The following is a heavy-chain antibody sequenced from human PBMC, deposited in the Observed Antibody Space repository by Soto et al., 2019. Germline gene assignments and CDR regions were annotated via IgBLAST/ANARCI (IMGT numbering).Heavy chain of an antibody. V-gene: IGHV1-3*01. CDR3: ARSSGYYYLDY. CDR2: INAGNGNT. J-gene: IGHJ4*02. CDR1: GYTFTNYA. Sequence: GASVKVSCKASGYTFTNYAMHWVRQAPGQRLEWMGWINAGNGNTKYSQQFQGRVTITRDASASTAYMELSSLRSEDTAVYYCARSSGYYYLDYWGQGTQVTVS. D-gene: IGHD3-22*01.